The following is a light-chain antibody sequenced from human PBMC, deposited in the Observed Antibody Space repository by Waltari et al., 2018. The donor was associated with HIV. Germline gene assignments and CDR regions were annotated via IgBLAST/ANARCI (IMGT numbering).Light chain of an antibody. V-gene: IGLV2-8*01. CDR1: ATDAGGYNH. CDR3: ASYEGRKNRWI. J-gene: IGLJ3*02. Sequence: QSALTQPRSASGSLGQSVTISCTGTATDAGGYNHVSCSHQRPGQAPKFLFYGVNQLPSGVPNRFSGSKSDATASPTVSGLQAEDEADYYCASYEGRKNRWIFGGGTKLTVL. CDR2: GVN.